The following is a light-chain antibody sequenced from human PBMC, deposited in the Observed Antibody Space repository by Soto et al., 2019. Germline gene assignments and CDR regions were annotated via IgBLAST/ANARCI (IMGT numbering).Light chain of an antibody. Sequence: EIVLTQSPGTLSLSPGERATLSCRASQTVSSSYLGWYQQKPGQAPRLLIYGASSRAAGIPDGLSGSGSGTDFSLTISRLEPEDIAVYYCQQYGSSPWTFGQGNKVEIK. J-gene: IGKJ1*01. CDR3: QQYGSSPWT. CDR2: GAS. V-gene: IGKV3-20*01. CDR1: QTVSSSY.